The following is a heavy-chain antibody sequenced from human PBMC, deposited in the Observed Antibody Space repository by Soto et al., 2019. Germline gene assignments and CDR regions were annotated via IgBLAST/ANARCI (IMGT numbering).Heavy chain of an antibody. CDR2: IYINGRT. D-gene: IGHD3-10*01. CDR1: GGSMTDYY. Sequence: SETLSLTCTVSGGSMTDYYWSYIRQPAGKGLEWIGRIYINGRTNYNPSLRSRVTMSVDASKSQVSLELTFLTAAETAVYFCARENGAYGFDSWGQGTLVTVS. CDR3: ARENGAYGFDS. V-gene: IGHV4-4*07. J-gene: IGHJ5*01.